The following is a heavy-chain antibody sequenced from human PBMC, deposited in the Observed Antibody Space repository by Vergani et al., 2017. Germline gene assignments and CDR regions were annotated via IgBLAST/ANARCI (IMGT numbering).Heavy chain of an antibody. D-gene: IGHD4-17*01. J-gene: IGHJ2*01. Sequence: VQLVESGGGVVQSGGSLRLSCAASGFSFSTFGMHWVRQAPGQGLEWVSYISTSSDTMYYADSVKGRFTISRDNAKNSLYLQMNSLRGEDTAVYYCARDNSLPSTVPWWYCDLWGRGTLVTGSS. CDR2: ISTSSDTM. CDR3: ARDNSLPSTVPWWYCDL. CDR1: GFSFSTFG. V-gene: IGHV3-48*01.